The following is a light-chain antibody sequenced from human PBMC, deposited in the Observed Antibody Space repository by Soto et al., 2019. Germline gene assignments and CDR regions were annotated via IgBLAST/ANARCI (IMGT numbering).Light chain of an antibody. Sequence: QSALTQPASVSGSPGQSITISCTGTSSDVGGYNYVSWYQHHPGKAPKLIIYDVTNRPSGVSNPFSGSKSGNTASLTISGHQPEEEADYYCSSYTTSNTRQIVFGTGTKLTVL. CDR1: SSDVGGYNY. CDR3: SSYTTSNTRQIV. V-gene: IGLV2-14*03. CDR2: DVT. J-gene: IGLJ1*01.